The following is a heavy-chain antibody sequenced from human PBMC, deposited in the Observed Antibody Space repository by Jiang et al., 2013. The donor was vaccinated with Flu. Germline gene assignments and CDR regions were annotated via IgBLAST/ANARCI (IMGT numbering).Heavy chain of an antibody. D-gene: IGHD3-10*01. CDR1: GFTVSSNY. CDR2: IYGGGST. Sequence: QLVESGGGLVQPGGSLRLSCAASGFTVSSNYMSWVRQAPGKGLEWVSVIYGGGSTYYADSVKGRFTISRDNSKNTLYLQMNSLRAEDTAVYYCARDPWGDGELFHGAFDIWGQGTMVTVSS. J-gene: IGHJ3*02. V-gene: IGHV3-66*01. CDR3: ARDPWGDGELFHGAFDI.